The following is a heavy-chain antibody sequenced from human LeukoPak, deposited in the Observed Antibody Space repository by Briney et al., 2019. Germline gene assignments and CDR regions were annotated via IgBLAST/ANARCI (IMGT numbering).Heavy chain of an antibody. Sequence: PGGSLTLSCAASGLTFNTYSMTWVRQAPGKGLEWVANINRDGSEKNYVDSVRGRFTISRDNTKNSLYLQMNSLTVEDTTVYYCGRGPGYRSDYWAQRTLVTASS. CDR3: GRGPGYRSDY. CDR2: INRDGSEK. D-gene: IGHD5-12*01. V-gene: IGHV3-7*05. J-gene: IGHJ4*02. CDR1: GLTFNTYS.